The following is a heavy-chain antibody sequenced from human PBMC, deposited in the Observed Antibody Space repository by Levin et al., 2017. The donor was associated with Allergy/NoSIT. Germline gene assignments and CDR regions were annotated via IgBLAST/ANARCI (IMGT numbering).Heavy chain of an antibody. CDR1: GYTFTGYY. D-gene: IGHD3-22*01. J-gene: IGHJ4*02. Sequence: ASVKVSCKASGYTFTGYYMHWVRQAPGQGLEWMGWINPNSGGTNYAQKFQGRVTMTRDTSISTAYMELSRLRSDDTAVYYCARESYDSSGYYQNDYWGQGTLVTVSS. CDR3: ARESYDSSGYYQNDY. V-gene: IGHV1-2*02. CDR2: INPNSGGT.